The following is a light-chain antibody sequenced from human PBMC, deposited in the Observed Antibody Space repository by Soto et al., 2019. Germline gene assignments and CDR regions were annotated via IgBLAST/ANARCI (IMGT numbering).Light chain of an antibody. CDR3: SLYTSENTYV. CDR1: STDFVSYNR. V-gene: IGLV2-18*01. Sequence: QSVLTQPPSVSGSPGQSLTISCTGTSTDFVSYNRVSWYQQPPDTAPKLMIYEASNRPSGVPDRFSGSKSGNTASLTISGLQAADEADYYCSLYTSENTYVFGTGTKVTVL. J-gene: IGLJ1*01. CDR2: EAS.